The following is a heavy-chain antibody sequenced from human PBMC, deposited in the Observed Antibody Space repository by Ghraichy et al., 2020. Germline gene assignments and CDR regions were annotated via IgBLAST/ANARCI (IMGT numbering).Heavy chain of an antibody. J-gene: IGHJ4*02. Sequence: GESLNISCAGSGFSFNDYIINWVRQAPGKGLEWVSSISSSGDFRYYAASVKGRFTISRDYAKNSVSLEMASLRVEDTALYYCARVVGIAPAGPLDFWGQGNLVTVAS. CDR1: GFSFNDYI. V-gene: IGHV3-21*01. CDR3: ARVVGIAPAGPLDF. CDR2: ISSSGDFR. D-gene: IGHD2-21*01.